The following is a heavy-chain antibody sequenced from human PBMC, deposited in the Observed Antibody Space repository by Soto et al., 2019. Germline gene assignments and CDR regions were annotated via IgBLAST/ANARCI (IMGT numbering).Heavy chain of an antibody. J-gene: IGHJ4*02. D-gene: IGHD3-3*01. CDR1: GYTFTGYY. CDR3: ARGPLRFLEWPTHYFDY. Sequence: ASVKVSCKASGYTFTGYYMHWVRQAPGQGLEWMGWINPNSGGTNYAQKFQGRVTMTRDTSISTAYMELSRLRSDDTAVYYCARGPLRFLEWPTHYFDYWGQGTLVTVPQ. CDR2: INPNSGGT. V-gene: IGHV1-2*02.